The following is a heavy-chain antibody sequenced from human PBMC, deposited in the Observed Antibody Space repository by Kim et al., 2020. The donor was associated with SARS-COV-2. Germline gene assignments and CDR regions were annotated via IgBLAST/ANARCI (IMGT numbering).Heavy chain of an antibody. CDR3: ARHRGYRIFY. V-gene: IGHV4-34*01. D-gene: IGHD5-18*01. CDR2: INHSGST. Sequence: SETLSLTCAVYGGSFSGYYWSWIRQPPGKGLEWIGEINHSGSTNYNPSLKSRVTISVDTSKNQFSLKLSSVTAADTAVYYCARHRGYRIFYWGQGTLVTVSS. CDR1: GGSFSGYY. J-gene: IGHJ4*02.